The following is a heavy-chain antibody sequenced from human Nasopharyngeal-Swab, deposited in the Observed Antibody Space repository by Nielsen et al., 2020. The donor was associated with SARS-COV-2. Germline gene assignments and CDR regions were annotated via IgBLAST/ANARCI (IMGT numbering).Heavy chain of an antibody. V-gene: IGHV3-30*04. CDR1: GFTFSSYA. CDR2: ISYDGSNK. Sequence: GGSLRLSCAASGFTFSSYAMHWVRQAPGKGLEWVAVISYDGSNKYYADSVKGRFTISRDNSKNTLYLQMNSLRAEDTAVYYCARDGTVLLWFGGVIKEANPPDYYYYYGMDVWGQGTTVTVSS. J-gene: IGHJ6*02. D-gene: IGHD3-10*01. CDR3: ARDGTVLLWFGGVIKEANPPDYYYYYGMDV.